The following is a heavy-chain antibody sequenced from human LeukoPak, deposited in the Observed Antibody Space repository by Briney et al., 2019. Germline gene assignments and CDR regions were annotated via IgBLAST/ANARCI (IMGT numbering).Heavy chain of an antibody. V-gene: IGHV1-18*01. CDR3: ARDPPRIVVVVAATNYYGMDV. J-gene: IGHJ6*02. Sequence: ASVKVSCKASGGTFSSYGISWVRQAPGQGLEWMGWISAYNGNTNYAQKLQGRVTMTTDTSTSTAYMELRSLRSDDTAVYYCARDPPRIVVVVAATNYYGMDVWGQGTTVTVSS. D-gene: IGHD2-15*01. CDR1: GGTFSSYG. CDR2: ISAYNGNT.